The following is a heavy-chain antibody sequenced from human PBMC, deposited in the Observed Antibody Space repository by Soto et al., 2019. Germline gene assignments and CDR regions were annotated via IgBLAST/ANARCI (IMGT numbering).Heavy chain of an antibody. CDR3: ARDIAAAGYNWFDP. V-gene: IGHV4-30-4*01. D-gene: IGHD6-13*01. CDR1: GGSISSGDYY. CDR2: IYYSGST. J-gene: IGHJ5*02. Sequence: SETLSLTCTVSGGSISSGDYYWSWIRQPPGKGLEWIGYIYYSGSTYYNPSLKSRVTISVDTSKNQFSLKLSSVTAADTAVYYCARDIAAAGYNWFDPWGQGTLVTVSS.